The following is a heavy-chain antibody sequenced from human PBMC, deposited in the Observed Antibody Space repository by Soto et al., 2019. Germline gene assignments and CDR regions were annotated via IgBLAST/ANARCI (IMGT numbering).Heavy chain of an antibody. Sequence: GGSLRLSCAASGFTFSSYAMSWVRQAPGKGLEWVSAISGSGGSTYYADSVKGRFTISRDNSKNTLYLQMNSLRAEDTAVYYCAKVEGLKPGYYGSGSYPPYPYFDYWGQGTLVTVSS. CDR3: AKVEGLKPGYYGSGSYPPYPYFDY. V-gene: IGHV3-23*01. CDR2: ISGSGGST. D-gene: IGHD3-10*01. CDR1: GFTFSSYA. J-gene: IGHJ4*02.